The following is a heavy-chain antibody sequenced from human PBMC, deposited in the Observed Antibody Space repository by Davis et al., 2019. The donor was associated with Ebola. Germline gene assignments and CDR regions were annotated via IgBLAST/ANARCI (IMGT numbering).Heavy chain of an antibody. Sequence: GESLKISCVVSGFTFGSYAMHWVRQAPGKGLEWVAVLSYDGTYKYYGDSVNGRFSISRDNSKNTLYLQMNSLRPEDTAVYYCAKDRRSLILGRGVYFDYWGQGTLVTVSS. V-gene: IGHV3-30*18. CDR1: GFTFGSYA. D-gene: IGHD3-16*01. CDR3: AKDRRSLILGRGVYFDY. J-gene: IGHJ4*02. CDR2: LSYDGTYK.